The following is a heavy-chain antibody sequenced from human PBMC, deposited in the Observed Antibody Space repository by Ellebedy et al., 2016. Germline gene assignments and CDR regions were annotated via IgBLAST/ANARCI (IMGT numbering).Heavy chain of an antibody. J-gene: IGHJ4*02. V-gene: IGHV3-74*01. CDR1: GFTFSSYW. Sequence: GESLKISXAASGFTFSSYWMHWVRQAPGKGLVWVSRINGDGSTTSYADSVEGRFTISRDNVKNTLYLQMNSLRAEDTAVYYCAVPRTGAHFDYWGQGTLVTVSS. CDR2: INGDGSTT. D-gene: IGHD1-14*01. CDR3: AVPRTGAHFDY.